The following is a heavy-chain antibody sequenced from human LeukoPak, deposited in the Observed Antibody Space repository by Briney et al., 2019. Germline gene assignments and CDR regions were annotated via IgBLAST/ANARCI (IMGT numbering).Heavy chain of an antibody. J-gene: IGHJ4*02. CDR3: AREGDVFGPFDS. CDR1: GNTFSSYA. V-gene: IGHV1-69*04. Sequence: SSVTVSCKASGNTFSSYAISWVRQAPGQGLEWLGRIVPVLEATKYSQKLEGRVTITADKSTVTAYMEVNGLRPDDTAVYYCAREGDVFGPFDSWGQGTLVTVSS. D-gene: IGHD3-16*01. CDR2: IVPVLEAT.